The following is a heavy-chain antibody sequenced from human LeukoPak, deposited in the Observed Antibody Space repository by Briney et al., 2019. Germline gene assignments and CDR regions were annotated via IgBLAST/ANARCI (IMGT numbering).Heavy chain of an antibody. J-gene: IGHJ4*02. CDR2: INPKNAGT. CDR3: ARTLYIAAVPGGFDY. V-gene: IGHV1-2*02. CDR1: GYTFTGHY. Sequence: GASVKVSCKASGYTFTGHYMHWVRQAPGQGLEWMGWINPKNAGTNFAQRFQRRVTMTRDTSISTVYMELSRLRSDDTALYCCARTLYIAAVPGGFDYWGQGTLVTVSS. D-gene: IGHD6-13*01.